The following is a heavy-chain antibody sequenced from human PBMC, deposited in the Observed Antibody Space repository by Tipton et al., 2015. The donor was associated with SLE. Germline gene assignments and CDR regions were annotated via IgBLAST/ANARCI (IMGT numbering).Heavy chain of an antibody. J-gene: IGHJ4*02. CDR3: AKGKQQLFDY. CDR2: IRYDGSNK. Sequence: SLRLSCAASGFTFSSYGMHWVRQAPGKGLEWVAFIRYDGSNKYYADSVKGRSTISRDNSKNTLYLQMNSLRAEDTAVYYCAKGKQQLFDYWGQGTLVTVSS. CDR1: GFTFSSYG. V-gene: IGHV3-30*02. D-gene: IGHD6-13*01.